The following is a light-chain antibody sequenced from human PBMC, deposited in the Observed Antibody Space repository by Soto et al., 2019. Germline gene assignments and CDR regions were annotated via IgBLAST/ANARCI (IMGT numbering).Light chain of an antibody. J-gene: IGLJ3*02. CDR2: EVT. Sequence: QSVLTQPPSASGSPGQSVTISCTGSSSDVGAYNYVSWYQQHPGKAPKLMIYEVTKRPSGVPDRFSGSNSGNTASLTVSGLQAEDEAAYYCSSDPGSHKLPFRGGTKLTVL. V-gene: IGLV2-8*01. CDR1: SSDVGAYNY. CDR3: SSDPGSHKLP.